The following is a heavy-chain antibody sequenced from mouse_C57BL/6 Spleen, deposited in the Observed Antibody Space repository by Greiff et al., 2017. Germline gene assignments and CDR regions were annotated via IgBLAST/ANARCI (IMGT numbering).Heavy chain of an antibody. V-gene: IGHV1-39*01. CDR3: ARSKSSTGYFDV. Sequence: VQLQQSGPELVKPGASVKISCKASGYSFTDYNLNWVKQSNGKSLAWIGRIDPNSGGTKYNEKFKSKATLTVDKPSSTAYLRLSSLTSEDSAVYYCARSKSSTGYFDVWGTGTTVTVSS. D-gene: IGHD1-1*01. CDR2: IDPNSGGT. CDR1: GYSFTDYN. J-gene: IGHJ1*03.